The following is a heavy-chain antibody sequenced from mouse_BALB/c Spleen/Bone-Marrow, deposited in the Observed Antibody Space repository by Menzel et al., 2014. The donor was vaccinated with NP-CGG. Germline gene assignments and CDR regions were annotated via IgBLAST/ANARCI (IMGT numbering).Heavy chain of an antibody. V-gene: IGHV2-5*01. CDR2: IWRGGST. CDR1: GFSLTSYG. Sequence: QVQLKESGPGLVQPSQSLSITCTVSGFSLTSYGVHWVHQSPGKGLEWLGVIWRGGSTDYNAAFMSRMSITKDNSKSQVFFKMNSLQADDTAIYYCAKAIRQGYYYAMDYWGLGTSVTVSS. J-gene: IGHJ4*01. CDR3: AKAIRQGYYYAMDY. D-gene: IGHD2-12*01.